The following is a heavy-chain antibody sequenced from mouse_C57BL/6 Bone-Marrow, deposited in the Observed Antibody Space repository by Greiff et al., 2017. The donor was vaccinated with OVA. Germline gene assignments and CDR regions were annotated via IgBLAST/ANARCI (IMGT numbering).Heavy chain of an antibody. V-gene: IGHV5-6*01. J-gene: IGHJ1*03. Sequence: VQLKESGGDLVKPGGSLKLSCAASGFTFSSYGMSWVRQTPDKRLEWVATISSGGSYTYYPDSVKGRFTISRDNAKNTLYLQMSSLKSEDTAMYYCARPSSYYWYFDVWGTGTTVTVSS. D-gene: IGHD1-1*01. CDR3: ARPSSYYWYFDV. CDR2: ISSGGSYT. CDR1: GFTFSSYG.